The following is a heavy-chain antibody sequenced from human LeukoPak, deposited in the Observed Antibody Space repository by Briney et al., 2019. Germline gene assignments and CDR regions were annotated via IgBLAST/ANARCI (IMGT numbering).Heavy chain of an antibody. V-gene: IGHV1-69*05. Sequence: ASVKVSCKASGGSFSSFAISWVRQAPGQGLEWMGGILPISKTTNYAQKFQGRVTITTDESTNTVYMELSRLRSDDKAMYYCASTLGDLEYNYDYVGTDYYYFYYMDVWGQGTTVTVSS. J-gene: IGHJ6*03. CDR2: ILPISKTT. D-gene: IGHD3-16*01. CDR3: ASTLGDLEYNYDYVGTDYYYFYYMDV. CDR1: GGSFSSFA.